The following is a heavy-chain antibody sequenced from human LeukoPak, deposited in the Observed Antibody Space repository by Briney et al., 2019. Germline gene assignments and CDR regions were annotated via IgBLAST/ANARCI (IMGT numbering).Heavy chain of an antibody. Sequence: PSETLSLTCTVSAGSISTYYWSWIRQPPGKGLEWIGYVYYSGSTNYNPSLKSRVTISLDTSKNQLSLRLSSVTAADTAVYYCARVRDGYKGYYFDYWGQGTLVTVSS. CDR3: ARVRDGYKGYYFDY. V-gene: IGHV4-59*01. CDR1: AGSISTYY. CDR2: VYYSGST. D-gene: IGHD5-24*01. J-gene: IGHJ4*02.